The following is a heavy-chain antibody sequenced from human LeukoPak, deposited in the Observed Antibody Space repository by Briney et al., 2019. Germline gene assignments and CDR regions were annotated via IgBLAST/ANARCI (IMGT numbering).Heavy chain of an antibody. Sequence: GGSLRLSCEASGFTFSDYWMAWVRQAPGKGLEWVANIRGDGSETTYVDSVKGRFTISRDNAKNSLFLQMDSLKVEDTAFYSCGRGGISATIDRWGQGTLVTVSS. CDR1: GFTFSDYW. D-gene: IGHD4-17*01. CDR2: IRGDGSET. CDR3: GRGGISATIDR. J-gene: IGHJ5*02. V-gene: IGHV3-7*01.